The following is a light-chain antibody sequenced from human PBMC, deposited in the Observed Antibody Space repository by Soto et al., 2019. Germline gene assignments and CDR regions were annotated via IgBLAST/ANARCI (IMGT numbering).Light chain of an antibody. Sequence: EIVLTQSPGTLSLSPGERATLSSRASQSVSSSYLAWYQQKPGQAPRLLIYGASSRATGIPDRFSVSGSGTDFTLTISRLEPEDFAVYYCQQYGSSPPITFGQGTRLEIK. V-gene: IGKV3-20*01. CDR3: QQYGSSPPIT. CDR1: QSVSSSY. J-gene: IGKJ5*01. CDR2: GAS.